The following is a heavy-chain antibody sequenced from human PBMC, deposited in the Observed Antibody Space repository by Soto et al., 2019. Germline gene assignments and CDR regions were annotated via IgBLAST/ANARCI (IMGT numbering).Heavy chain of an antibody. V-gene: IGHV3-7*01. D-gene: IGHD2-15*01. J-gene: IGHJ4*01. CDR3: ATHAAYCFDH. CDR1: GLTFGTYW. Sequence: GGSLRLSCTVSGLTFGTYWMSWVRQAPGKGLEWVASIKEDGSERYYVVSVKGRFTISRDNAQNTLYLQMTSLRDEDTAVYYSATHAAYCFDHWGHGTLVPVSS. CDR2: IKEDGSER.